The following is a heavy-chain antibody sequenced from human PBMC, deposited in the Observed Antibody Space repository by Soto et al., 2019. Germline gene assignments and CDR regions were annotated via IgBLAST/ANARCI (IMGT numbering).Heavy chain of an antibody. D-gene: IGHD2-15*01. J-gene: IGHJ4*02. CDR1: GFTFSSYA. Sequence: QVQLVESGGGVVQPGRSLRLSCAASGFTFSSYAMHWVRQAPGKGLEWVAVISYDGSNKYYADSVKGRFTISRDNSKNTLHLQMNSLRAEDTAVYYCARDLEDIVVVVAALPNYWGQGTLVTVSS. CDR2: ISYDGSNK. V-gene: IGHV3-30-3*01. CDR3: ARDLEDIVVVVAALPNY.